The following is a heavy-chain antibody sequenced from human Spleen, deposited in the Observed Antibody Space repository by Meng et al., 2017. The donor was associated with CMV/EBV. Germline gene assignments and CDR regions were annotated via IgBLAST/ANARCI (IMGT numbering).Heavy chain of an antibody. D-gene: IGHD3-22*01. CDR3: ARAGDSSGYIDWFDP. J-gene: IGHJ5*02. Sequence: SGGSSSSGSYYWNWIRQPPGKGLEWIGCIYYSGSTNYDPSLKSRVAISVDTSKNQFSLKLSSVTAADTAVYYCARAGDSSGYIDWFDPWGQGTLVTVSS. V-gene: IGHV4-61*01. CDR2: IYYSGST. CDR1: GGSSSSGSYY.